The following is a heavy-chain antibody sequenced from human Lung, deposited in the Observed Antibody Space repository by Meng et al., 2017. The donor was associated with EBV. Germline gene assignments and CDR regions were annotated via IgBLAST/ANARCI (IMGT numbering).Heavy chain of an antibody. CDR3: ARVAPSGYRYFDY. Sequence: QVHLVQSGLGLKKPGASVTVSCKASGYTFINYAMNWVRQAPGQGLEWMGWINTNTGNPTYAQGFTRRFVFSLDTSFRTAYLQISSLKAEDTAVYYCARVAPSGYRYFDYWGQGTLVTVSS. V-gene: IGHV7-4-1*02. J-gene: IGHJ4*02. CDR2: INTNTGNP. CDR1: GYTFINYA. D-gene: IGHD3-3*01.